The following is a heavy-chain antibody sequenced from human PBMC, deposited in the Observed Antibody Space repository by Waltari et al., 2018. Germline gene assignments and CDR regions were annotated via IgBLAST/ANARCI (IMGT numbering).Heavy chain of an antibody. V-gene: IGHV4-34*01. J-gene: IGHJ4*02. D-gene: IGHD6-13*01. CDR3: ARLYSIDY. Sequence: QVQLQQWGAGLLKPSETLSLTCAVYGGSFSGYYWSWIRQPPGKGLEWIGQINHSGSTNYNPSLKSRVTISVDTSKNQFSLKLSSVTAADTAVYYCARLYSIDYWGQGTLVTVSS. CDR2: INHSGST. CDR1: GGSFSGYY.